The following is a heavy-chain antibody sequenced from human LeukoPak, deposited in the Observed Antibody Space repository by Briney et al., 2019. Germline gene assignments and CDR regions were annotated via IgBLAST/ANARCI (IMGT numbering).Heavy chain of an antibody. J-gene: IGHJ4*02. CDR3: ARDLTGYYNFDY. CDR1: GFTFSRYA. D-gene: IGHD3-9*01. Sequence: GGSLRLSCSASGFTFSRYAMHWVRQAPGKGLEYVSAISSNGGSTYYADSVKGRFTISRDNSKNTLYLQMNSLRAEDTAVYYCARDLTGYYNFDYWGQGTLVTVSS. V-gene: IGHV3-64*04. CDR2: ISSNGGST.